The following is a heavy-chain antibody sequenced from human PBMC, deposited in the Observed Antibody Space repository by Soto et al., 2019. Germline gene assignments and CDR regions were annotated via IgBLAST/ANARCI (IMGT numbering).Heavy chain of an antibody. CDR3: LRWRPYTGDFDY. CDR1: GGSISSSSYY. D-gene: IGHD3-10*01. Sequence: PSETLSLTCTVAGGSISSSSYYWGWIRQPPGKGLEGIGSIYYSGSTYYNPSLKSRVTISVDTSKNQFSLKLSSVTAADTAVYYCLRWRPYTGDFDYWGQGTLVTVSS. CDR2: IYYSGST. V-gene: IGHV4-39*01. J-gene: IGHJ4*02.